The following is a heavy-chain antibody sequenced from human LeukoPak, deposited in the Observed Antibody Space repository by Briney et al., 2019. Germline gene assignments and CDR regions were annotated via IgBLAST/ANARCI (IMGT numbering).Heavy chain of an antibody. D-gene: IGHD3-22*01. J-gene: IGHJ4*02. CDR1: GYTFTVFY. CDR3: ARLLEHYYFDASGYYDDDY. Sequence: APVTVSFKASGYTFTVFYMHWVRQAPGQGLEWMGWIDPNIGTTKYSQKFQGRVTMTRDTSISEVYMELSRLRSDDTAVYYCARLLEHYYFDASGYYDDDYWGQGTPIIVSS. V-gene: IGHV1-2*02. CDR2: IDPNIGTT.